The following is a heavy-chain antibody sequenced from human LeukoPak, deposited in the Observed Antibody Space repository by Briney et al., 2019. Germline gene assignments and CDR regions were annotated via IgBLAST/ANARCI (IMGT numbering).Heavy chain of an antibody. CDR2: INPGNGDT. V-gene: IGHV1-3*03. J-gene: IGHJ4*02. CDR3: TLYNY. CDR1: GYSFTSQD. D-gene: IGHD2-2*02. Sequence: ASVTVSCTTSGYSFTSQDMHWVRQAPGQSLEWMGCINPGNGDTKYSQEFQGRVTITRDTSATTAYMELSSLRSDDMAVSYCTLYNYWGQGTLVTVSS.